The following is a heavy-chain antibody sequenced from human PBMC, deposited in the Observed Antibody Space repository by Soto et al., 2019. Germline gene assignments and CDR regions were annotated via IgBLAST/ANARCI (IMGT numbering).Heavy chain of an antibody. Sequence: GASVKVSCKASGCTFSSYAISCVRQAPGQVLEWMGGIIPIFGTANYAQKFQGRVTITADESTSTAYMELSSLRSEDTAVYYCARSLYCSGGSCSGGVNYYGMDVWGQGTTVTVSS. J-gene: IGHJ6*02. CDR1: GCTFSSYA. D-gene: IGHD2-15*01. CDR2: IIPIFGTA. CDR3: ARSLYCSGGSCSGGVNYYGMDV. V-gene: IGHV1-69*13.